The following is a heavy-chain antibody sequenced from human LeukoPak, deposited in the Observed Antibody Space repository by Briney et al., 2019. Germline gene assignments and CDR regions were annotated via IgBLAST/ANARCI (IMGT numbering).Heavy chain of an antibody. V-gene: IGHV5-10-1*01. CDR3: ARRTTVTTIFDY. J-gene: IGHJ4*02. CDR2: IDPSDSYT. CDR1: GYSFTSYW. Sequence: PGESLKISCKGSGYSFTSYWIGWVRQMPGKGLEWMGRIDPSDSYTNYSPSFQGHVTISADKSISTAYLQWSSLKASDTAMYYCARRTTVTTIFDYWGQGTLVTVSS. D-gene: IGHD4-17*01.